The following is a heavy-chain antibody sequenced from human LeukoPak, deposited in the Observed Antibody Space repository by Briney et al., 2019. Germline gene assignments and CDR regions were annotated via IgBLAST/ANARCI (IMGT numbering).Heavy chain of an antibody. CDR1: GGTFSSYA. V-gene: IGHV1-69*05. CDR2: IIPIFGTA. CDR3: AKETQLLFFWFDP. J-gene: IGHJ5*02. D-gene: IGHD2-2*01. Sequence: ASVKVSCKASGGTFSSYAISWVRQAPGQGLEWMGRIIPIFGTANYAQKFQGRVTITTDESTSTAYMELSSLRSEDTAVYYCAKETQLLFFWFDPWGQGTLVTVSS.